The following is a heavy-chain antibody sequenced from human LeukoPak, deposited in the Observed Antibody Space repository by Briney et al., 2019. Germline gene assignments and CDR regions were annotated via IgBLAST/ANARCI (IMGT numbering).Heavy chain of an antibody. Sequence: PGGSLRLSCAASGFTFSIYAMHWVRQAPGKGLEWVAVISYDGSNKYYADSVQGRFTISRDYSKNTLYLQMNSLRTEDTAVYYCARQYITVTKVLDYWGQGTLVTVSS. D-gene: IGHD4-17*01. J-gene: IGHJ4*02. V-gene: IGHV3-30*04. CDR2: ISYDGSNK. CDR1: GFTFSIYA. CDR3: ARQYITVTKVLDY.